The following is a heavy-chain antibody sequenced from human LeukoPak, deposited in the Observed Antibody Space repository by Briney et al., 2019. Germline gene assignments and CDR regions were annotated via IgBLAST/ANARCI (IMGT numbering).Heavy chain of an antibody. Sequence: SETLSLTCTVSGGSTSNYYWSWIRQTPGKGLEWIGFIYSTGSTNYNPSLKGRVTISVDTPKNQFSLKLTSVTAADTAVYYCASGTGSWTWFDPWGQGTPVTVSS. CDR3: ASGTGSWTWFDP. CDR1: GGSTSNYY. J-gene: IGHJ5*02. D-gene: IGHD3/OR15-3a*01. V-gene: IGHV4-59*01. CDR2: IYSTGST.